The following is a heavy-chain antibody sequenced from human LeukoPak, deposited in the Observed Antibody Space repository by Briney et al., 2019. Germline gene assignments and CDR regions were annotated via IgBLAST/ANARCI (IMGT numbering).Heavy chain of an antibody. J-gene: IGHJ4*02. Sequence: SETLSLTCTVSGGSISSYYWSWIRQPPGKGLEWIGYIYYSGSTNYNPSLKSRVTISVDTSMNQFSLKLSSVTAADTAVYYCAKTDSYGYYFDYCGQGTLVTVSS. CDR1: GGSISSYY. D-gene: IGHD5-18*01. CDR2: IYYSGST. CDR3: AKTDSYGYYFDY. V-gene: IGHV4-59*01.